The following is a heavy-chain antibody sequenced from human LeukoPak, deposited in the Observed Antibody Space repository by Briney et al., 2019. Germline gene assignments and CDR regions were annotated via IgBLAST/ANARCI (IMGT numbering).Heavy chain of an antibody. CDR2: ISSSSSSYI. CDR3: ARGIVSSEWLVRNWFDP. Sequence: GGSLRLSCAASGFTFSSYSMNWVRQAPGKGLEWVSSISSSSSSYIYYADSVKGRFTISRDNAKNSLYLQMNSLRAEDTAVYYCARGIVSSEWLVRNWFDPWGQGTLVTVSS. V-gene: IGHV3-21*01. D-gene: IGHD6-19*01. CDR1: GFTFSSYS. J-gene: IGHJ5*02.